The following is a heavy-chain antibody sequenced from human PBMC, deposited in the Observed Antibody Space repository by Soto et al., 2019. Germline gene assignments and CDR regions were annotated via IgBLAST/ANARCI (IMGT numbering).Heavy chain of an antibody. CDR1: GSKGTNDC. Sequence: GESLKISCMTSGSKGTNDCIAWVRQRPGKGLKWVGIIYPGDSDIRYSPSFEGQCTISAVRSNITSYLLWGSQKASDTAVFCCARRPQRAFDPLDYWGQESQVTVSS. D-gene: IGHD3-3*02. V-gene: IGHV5-51*01. CDR2: IYPGDSDI. J-gene: IGHJ4*02. CDR3: ARRPQRAFDPLDY.